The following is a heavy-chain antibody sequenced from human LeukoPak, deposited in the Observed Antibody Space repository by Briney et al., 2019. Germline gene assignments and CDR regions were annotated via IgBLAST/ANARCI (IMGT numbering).Heavy chain of an antibody. CDR1: GFTFSKVW. CDR3: TTDLSELDDSGYYAKYFHH. CDR2: IKSKTHGGTI. Sequence: GGSLRLSCAASGFTFSKVWMSWVRQAPGKGLEWVGRIKSKTHGGTIDYAAPVKGRFTISRDDSKDTLFLQMNSLKTEDTAVYYCTTDLSELDDSGYYAKYFHHWGQGTLVSVSS. V-gene: IGHV3-15*01. J-gene: IGHJ1*01. D-gene: IGHD3-22*01.